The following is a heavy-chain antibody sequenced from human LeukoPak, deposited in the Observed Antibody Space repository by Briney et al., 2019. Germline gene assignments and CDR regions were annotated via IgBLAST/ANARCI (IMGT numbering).Heavy chain of an antibody. D-gene: IGHD2-21*02. J-gene: IGHJ6*03. V-gene: IGHV3-23*01. CDR2: ISGSGGST. CDR1: GFTFSSYG. CDR3: AKDGGDGDYYYYMDV. Sequence: PGGTLRLSCAASGFTFSSYGMNWVRQAPGKGLEWDSGISGSGGSTYYADSVKGRFTISRDNSKNTLYLQINSLRAEDTAVYYCAKDGGDGDYYYYMDVWGKGTTVTISS.